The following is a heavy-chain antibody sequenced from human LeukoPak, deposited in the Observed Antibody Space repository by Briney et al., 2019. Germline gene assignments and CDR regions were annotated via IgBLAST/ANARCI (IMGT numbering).Heavy chain of an antibody. J-gene: IGHJ5*02. D-gene: IGHD6-13*01. V-gene: IGHV4-59*01. Sequence: SETLSLTCTVSGGSISGYYWSWIRQPPGKGLEWIGYIYYSGSTNYNPSLKSRVPISVDTSKNQFSLKLSSVTAADTAVYYCARGFSAGTPHNWFDPSGEGTLVTVSS. CDR2: IYYSGST. CDR3: ARGFSAGTPHNWFDP. CDR1: GGSISGYY.